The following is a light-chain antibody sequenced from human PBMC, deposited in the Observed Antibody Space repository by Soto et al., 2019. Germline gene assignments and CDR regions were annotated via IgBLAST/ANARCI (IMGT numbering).Light chain of an antibody. CDR2: GAS. CDR3: QQYNNWPPWT. J-gene: IGKJ1*01. Sequence: ETVMTQSPAFFSLSPGERATLSCRASQGVSSNLAWYQQKPGQAPRLLIYGASTRATGIPARFSGSGSGTEFTLTITSLQSEDFEVYCYQQYNNWPPWTFGQGTKVDIK. CDR1: QGVSSN. V-gene: IGKV3-15*01.